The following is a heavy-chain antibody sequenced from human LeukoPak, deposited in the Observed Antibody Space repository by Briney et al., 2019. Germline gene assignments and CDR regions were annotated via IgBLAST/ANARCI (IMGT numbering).Heavy chain of an antibody. CDR1: GGSISSSDYY. Sequence: SETLSLTCTVSGGSISSSDYYWGWIRQPPGKGLEWIGSMYYSGSTYYNPSLKSRVTISVDTSKNQFPLKLSSVTAADTAVYYCAKCRRNYDSSGYADYWGQGTLVTVSS. V-gene: IGHV4-39*06. J-gene: IGHJ4*02. D-gene: IGHD3-22*01. CDR2: MYYSGST. CDR3: AKCRRNYDSSGYADY.